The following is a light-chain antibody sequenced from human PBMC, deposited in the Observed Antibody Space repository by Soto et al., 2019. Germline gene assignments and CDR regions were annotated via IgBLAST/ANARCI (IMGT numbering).Light chain of an antibody. CDR1: QGIGNA. CDR3: LQDINYPWT. Sequence: AIQMTQSPSSLSASVXDXXXXXXXASQGIGNALGWYQQKPGKPPKVLIYGASNLQSGVPPRFSGSGSGTDFTLAISSLQPEDSATYYCLQDINYPWTFGQGTKVDI. V-gene: IGKV1-6*01. CDR2: GAS. J-gene: IGKJ1*01.